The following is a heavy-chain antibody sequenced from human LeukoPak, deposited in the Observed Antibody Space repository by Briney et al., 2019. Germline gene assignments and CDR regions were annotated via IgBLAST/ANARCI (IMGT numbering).Heavy chain of an antibody. CDR2: IYYSGST. V-gene: IGHV4-59*01. Sequence: SETLSLTCTVSGGSISSYYWSWIRQPPGKGLEWIGYIYYSGSTNYNPSLKSRATISVDTSKNQFSLKLSSVTAADTAVYYCAGPLRYYYYGMDVWGQGTTVTVSS. CDR3: AGPLRYYYYGMDV. J-gene: IGHJ6*02. CDR1: GGSISSYY.